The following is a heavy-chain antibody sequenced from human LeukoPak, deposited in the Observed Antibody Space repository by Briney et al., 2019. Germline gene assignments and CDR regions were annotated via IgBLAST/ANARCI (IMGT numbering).Heavy chain of an antibody. V-gene: IGHV1-2*02. Sequence: ASVKVSCKASGYTFTGYYMHWVRQAPGQGLEWMGWINPNSGGTNYAQKFQGRVTMTRDTSISTAYMELNRLRSDDTAVYYCARGLHYDSSGYYRWGQGTLVTVSS. D-gene: IGHD3-22*01. J-gene: IGHJ4*02. CDR2: INPNSGGT. CDR1: GYTFTGYY. CDR3: ARGLHYDSSGYYR.